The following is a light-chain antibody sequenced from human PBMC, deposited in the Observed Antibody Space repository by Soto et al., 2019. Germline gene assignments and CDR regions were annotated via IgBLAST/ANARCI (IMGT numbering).Light chain of an antibody. CDR1: SSDIGGYNY. CDR2: EVS. J-gene: IGLJ2*01. Sequence: QSVLTQPPSASGSPGQSVTISCTGTSSDIGGYNYVSWYQQHPGKAPKLIIYEVSKRPSGVPDRFSGSKSGNTASLTVSGLQAEDEADYYCCSYAGSYTWVFGGGTKVTVL. CDR3: CSYAGSYTWV. V-gene: IGLV2-8*01.